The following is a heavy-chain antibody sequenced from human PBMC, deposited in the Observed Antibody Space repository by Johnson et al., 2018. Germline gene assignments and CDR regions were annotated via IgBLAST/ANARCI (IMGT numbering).Heavy chain of an antibody. Sequence: VQLVESGGGVVQPGRSLRLSCAASGFTFSSYAMHWVRQAPGKGLEWVGRIKSKTDGGTTDYAAPVTGRFTISRDDSKNTLYLQLNSLKTEDTTVYYCTTFRLYDYVWGSYLSHWGQGTLVTVSS. CDR1: GFTFSSYA. V-gene: IGHV3-15*01. J-gene: IGHJ1*01. CDR3: TTFRLYDYVWGSYLSH. D-gene: IGHD3-16*02. CDR2: IKSKTDGGTT.